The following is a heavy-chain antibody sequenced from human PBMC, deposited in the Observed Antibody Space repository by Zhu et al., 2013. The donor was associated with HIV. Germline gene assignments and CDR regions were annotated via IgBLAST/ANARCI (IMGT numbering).Heavy chain of an antibody. CDR3: ARDISQHDNYGMDV. CDR2: ISGYNGNT. Sequence: QVQLVQSGAEVKKPGASVKVSCKASGYTFTNNGISWVRQAPGQGLEWMGWISGYNGNTNYAQKLQGRVTMTTDTATSTAYMELRSLRSDDTAVYYCARDISQHDNYGMDVWGQGTTVTVSS. D-gene: IGHD3-3*02. V-gene: IGHV1-18*01. CDR1: GYTFTNNG. J-gene: IGHJ6*02.